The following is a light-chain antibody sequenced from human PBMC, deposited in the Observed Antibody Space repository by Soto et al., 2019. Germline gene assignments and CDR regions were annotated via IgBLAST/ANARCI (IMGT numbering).Light chain of an antibody. CDR3: HQLNRNPT. V-gene: IGKV1-9*01. CDR1: QGVSTY. CDR2: AAY. J-gene: IGKJ4*01. Sequence: IQVTQSPSSLSASVGDRITITCRASQGVSTYLAWYQQKPGKAPKLLIYAAYTLQSGVPSRFSGGGSGTDFTLTISSLQPEDFATCYCHQLNRNPTFGGGTKVEIK.